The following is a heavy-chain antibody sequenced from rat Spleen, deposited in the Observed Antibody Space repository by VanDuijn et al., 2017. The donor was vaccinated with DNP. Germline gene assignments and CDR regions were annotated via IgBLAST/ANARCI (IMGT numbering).Heavy chain of an antibody. Sequence: EVQLVESGGGLVQPGRSLKLSCAASGFTFSNYDMAWVRQAPTKGLEWVASISYDGGSSYYGDSVKGRFTISRDNAKSTLYLQMNSLRSEDMATYYCARGDYYSVYYFDYWGQGVMVPVSS. CDR1: GFTFSNYD. D-gene: IGHD1-1*01. CDR3: ARGDYYSVYYFDY. V-gene: IGHV5-22*01. J-gene: IGHJ2*01. CDR2: ISYDGGSS.